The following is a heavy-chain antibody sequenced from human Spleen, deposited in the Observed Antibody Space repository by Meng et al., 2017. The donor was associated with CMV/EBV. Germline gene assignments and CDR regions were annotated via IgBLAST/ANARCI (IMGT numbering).Heavy chain of an antibody. D-gene: IGHD3-3*01. CDR2: INHSGST. CDR3: ARGDDFWGGYYRAYFDS. J-gene: IGHJ4*02. Sequence: GGSFSGHFWSWIRQPPEKGLEWIGEINHSGSTTYNPSLKSRITLSLDTSRNQFALKLSSVTAADTAVYYCARGDDFWGGYYRAYFDSWGQGTLVTVSS. CDR1: GGSFSGHF. V-gene: IGHV4-34*01.